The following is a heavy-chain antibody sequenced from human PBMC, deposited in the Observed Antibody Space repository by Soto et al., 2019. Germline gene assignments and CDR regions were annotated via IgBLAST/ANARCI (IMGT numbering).Heavy chain of an antibody. Sequence: QVQLVESGGGVVQPGRSLRLSCAASGFTFSNYAMHWVRQAPGKGLEWVALISYDGNTKYYADSVKGRVTISRDKSKNTLYLQMNFLRAEDTALYYCTRDGRRGYDMDVWGQGTTVTVSS. D-gene: IGHD1-26*01. CDR3: TRDGRRGYDMDV. V-gene: IGHV3-30-3*01. CDR1: GFTFSNYA. CDR2: ISYDGNTK. J-gene: IGHJ6*02.